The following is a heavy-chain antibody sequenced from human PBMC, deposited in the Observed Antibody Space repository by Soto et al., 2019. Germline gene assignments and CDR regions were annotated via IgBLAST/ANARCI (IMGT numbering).Heavy chain of an antibody. CDR2: ITDTGVGT. J-gene: IGHJ4*02. CDR3: AKDTPVVMFLFDS. D-gene: IGHD2-15*01. V-gene: IGHV3-23*01. Sequence: GGSLRLSCTASGFTFYSYAMTWGRQAPGKGLEWVSSITDTGVGTYYADSVKGRFTISRDNSKNTLDLQMNSLRTDDSAVYHCAKDTPVVMFLFDSWGRGTLVTVSS. CDR1: GFTFYSYA.